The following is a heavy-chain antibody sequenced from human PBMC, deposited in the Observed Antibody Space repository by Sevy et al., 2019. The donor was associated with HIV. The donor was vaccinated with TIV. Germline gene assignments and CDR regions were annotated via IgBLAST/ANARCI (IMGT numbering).Heavy chain of an antibody. D-gene: IGHD3-22*01. J-gene: IGHJ5*01. CDR3: ARVWNSDYYDSSGPNWFDS. CDR2: INPNSGGT. CDR1: GYTFTGYS. V-gene: IGHV1-2*02. Sequence: ASVKVSCKASGYTFTGYSMHWVRQAPGQGLEWMGWINPNSGGTNYAQKFQGGVTMTRDTSISTAYMELSRLRSDDTAVYYCARVWNSDYYDSSGPNWFDSWGQGTLVTVSS.